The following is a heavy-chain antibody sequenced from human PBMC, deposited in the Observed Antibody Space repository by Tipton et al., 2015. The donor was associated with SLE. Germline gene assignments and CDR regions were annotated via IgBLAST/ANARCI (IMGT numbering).Heavy chain of an antibody. V-gene: IGHV4-34*01. Sequence: GLVKPSETLSLTCAVYGGSFSGYYWSWIRQPPGKGLEWIGEINHSGSTNYNPSLKSRVTISVDTSKNQFSLKLSSVTAADTAVYYCARRASIRLRGWFDPWGQGTLVTVSS. D-gene: IGHD2-21*01. J-gene: IGHJ5*02. CDR1: GGSFSGYY. CDR2: INHSGST. CDR3: ARRASIRLRGWFDP.